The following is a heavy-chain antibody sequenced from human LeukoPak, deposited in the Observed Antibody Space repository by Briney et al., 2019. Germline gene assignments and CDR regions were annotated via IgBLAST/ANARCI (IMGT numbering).Heavy chain of an antibody. J-gene: IGHJ4*02. Sequence: ASVKVSCKASGGTFSSYAISWVRQAPGQGLEWMGRIIPILGIANYAQKFQGRVTITADKSTSTAYMELSSLRSEDTAVYYCARGTGIAAAGDWGQGTLVTVSS. CDR3: ARGTGIAAAGD. CDR1: GGTFSSYA. D-gene: IGHD6-13*01. V-gene: IGHV1-69*04. CDR2: IIPILGIA.